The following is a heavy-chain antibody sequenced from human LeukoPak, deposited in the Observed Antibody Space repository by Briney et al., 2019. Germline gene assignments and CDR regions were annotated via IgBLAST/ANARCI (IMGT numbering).Heavy chain of an antibody. CDR1: GFTVSSNY. CDR3: AKIAAAGSFWDY. V-gene: IGHV3-53*01. J-gene: IGHJ4*02. Sequence: GGSLRLSCAASGFTVSSNYMSWVRQAPGKGLEWVSVIYSGGSTYYADSVKGRFTISRDNSKNTVYLQMNSLRAEDTAVCYCAKIAAAGSFWDYWGQGTPVTVSS. CDR2: IYSGGST. D-gene: IGHD6-13*01.